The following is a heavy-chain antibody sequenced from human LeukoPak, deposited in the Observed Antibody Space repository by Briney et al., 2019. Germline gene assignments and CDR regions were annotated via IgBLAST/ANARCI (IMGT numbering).Heavy chain of an antibody. CDR2: ISVRGSST. V-gene: IGHV3-21*01. J-gene: IGHJ4*02. Sequence: GGSLRLSCAASGFTFSAYSMTWVRQAPGKGLEWVSSISVRGSSTYYADSVKGRFTVSRDNAKTSLYLQMNSLRAEDTAVYYCARDGQQLVYFDYWGQGTLVTVSS. CDR3: ARDGQQLVYFDY. D-gene: IGHD6-6*01. CDR1: GFTFSAYS.